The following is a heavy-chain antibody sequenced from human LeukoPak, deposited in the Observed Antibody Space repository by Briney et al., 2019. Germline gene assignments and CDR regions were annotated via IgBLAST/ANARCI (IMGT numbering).Heavy chain of an antibody. CDR3: ARGGVINLLYYYYGMDV. CDR1: GGSISSGDYY. J-gene: IGHJ6*04. V-gene: IGHV4-30-4*01. Sequence: SETLSLTCTVSGGSISSGDYYWSWIRQPPGKGLEWIGYIYYSGSTYYNPSLKSRVTISVDTSKNQFSLKPSSVTAADTAVYYCARGGVINLLYYYYGMDVWGKGTTVTVSS. D-gene: IGHD3-10*01. CDR2: IYYSGST.